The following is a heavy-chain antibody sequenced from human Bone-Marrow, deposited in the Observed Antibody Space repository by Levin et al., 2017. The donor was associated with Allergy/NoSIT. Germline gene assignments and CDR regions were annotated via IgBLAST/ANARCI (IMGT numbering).Heavy chain of an antibody. J-gene: IGHJ2*01. CDR3: ARDLGITQGYFDF. V-gene: IGHV4-59*01. D-gene: IGHD2-15*01. CDR2: VYHSGNT. Sequence: SETLSLTCTVSGDSISDYYWSWIRQPPGKGLEWIGFVYHSGNTNYNPSLKSRVTMLVDTSKSQFSLDLKSVTAADTAVYYCARDLGITQGYFDFWGRGALVTVSS. CDR1: GDSISDYY.